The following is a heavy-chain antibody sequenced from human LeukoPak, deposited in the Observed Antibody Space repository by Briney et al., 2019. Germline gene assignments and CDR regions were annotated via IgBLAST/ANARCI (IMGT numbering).Heavy chain of an antibody. D-gene: IGHD6-13*01. CDR1: GYTFTGYY. CDR3: ARGRSSWYGNDY. V-gene: IGHV1-2*02. CDR2: INPNRKGT. Sequence: ASVKVSCKASGYTFTGYYIHWVRQAPGQGLEWMGWINPNRKGTNYAQKFQGRVTMTRDTSIGTAYMELNRLRSDDTAVYYCARGRSSWYGNDYWGQGTLVTVSS. J-gene: IGHJ4*02.